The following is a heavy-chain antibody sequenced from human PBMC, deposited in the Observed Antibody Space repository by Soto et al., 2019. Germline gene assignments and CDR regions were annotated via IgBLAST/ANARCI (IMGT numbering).Heavy chain of an antibody. D-gene: IGHD4-17*01. V-gene: IGHV4-31*03. CDR3: ARGVGIPPHPTTVTTIDY. J-gene: IGHJ4*02. Sequence: SETLSLTCTVSGGSISSGGYYWSWIRQHPGKGLEWIGYIYYSGSTYYNPSLKSRVTISVDTSKNQFSLKLSSVTAADTAVYYCARGVGIPPHPTTVTTIDYWGQGTLVTVSS. CDR2: IYYSGST. CDR1: GGSISSGGYY.